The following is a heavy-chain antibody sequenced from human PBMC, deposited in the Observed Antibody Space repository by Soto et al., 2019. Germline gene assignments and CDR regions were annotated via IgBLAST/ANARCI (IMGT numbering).Heavy chain of an antibody. CDR3: ARDSAAGTGDYDH. Sequence: QVQLQESGPGLVKPSETLSLTCSVSGGSISSYYWGWIRQPPGKGLEWIGHIYYSGGTSYNPSLKSRITISVDTSKNQFSLKLSSVTAADMAVYYCARDSAAGTGDYDHRGQGILVTVSS. J-gene: IGHJ4*02. CDR1: GGSISSYY. CDR2: IYYSGGT. D-gene: IGHD6-13*01. V-gene: IGHV4-59*01.